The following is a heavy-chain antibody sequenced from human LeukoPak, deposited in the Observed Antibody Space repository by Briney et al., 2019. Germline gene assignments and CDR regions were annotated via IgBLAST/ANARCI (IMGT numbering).Heavy chain of an antibody. V-gene: IGHV4-34*01. Sequence: SETLSLTCAVYGGSFSGYYWSWIRQPPGKGLEWIGEINHSGSTNYNPSLKSRVTISVDTSKNQFSLKLSSVTAADTAVYYYARGAAMAPWGQGTLVTVSS. CDR1: GGSFSGYY. CDR3: ARGAAMAP. D-gene: IGHD5-18*01. J-gene: IGHJ5*02. CDR2: INHSGST.